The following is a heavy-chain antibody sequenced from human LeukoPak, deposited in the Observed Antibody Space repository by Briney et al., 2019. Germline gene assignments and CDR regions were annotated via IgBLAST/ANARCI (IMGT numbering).Heavy chain of an antibody. J-gene: IGHJ6*03. CDR2: ISSSSSYI. D-gene: IGHD2-15*01. V-gene: IGHV3-21*01. Sequence: PGGSLRLSCAASGFTFSSYSMNWVRQAPGKGLEWVSSISSSSSYIYYADSVKGRFTISRDNAKNSLYLQMNSLRAEDTAVYYCARAPSGRFEEVVATYYYMDVWGKGTTVTVSS. CDR1: GFTFSSYS. CDR3: ARAPSGRFEEVVATYYYMDV.